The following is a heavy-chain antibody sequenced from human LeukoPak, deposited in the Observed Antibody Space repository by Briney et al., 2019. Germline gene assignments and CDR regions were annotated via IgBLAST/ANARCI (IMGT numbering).Heavy chain of an antibody. V-gene: IGHV4-38-2*02. CDR3: ARYQIAYYYDSSGYNYGFDY. J-gene: IGHJ4*02. CDR2: IYHSGST. D-gene: IGHD3-22*01. CDR1: GYSISSGYY. Sequence: SETQSLTCTVSGYSISSGYYWGWIRQPPGKGLEWIGSIYHSGSTYYNPSLKSRVTISVDTSKNQFSLKLSSVTAADTAVYYCARYQIAYYYDSSGYNYGFDYWGQGTLVTVSS.